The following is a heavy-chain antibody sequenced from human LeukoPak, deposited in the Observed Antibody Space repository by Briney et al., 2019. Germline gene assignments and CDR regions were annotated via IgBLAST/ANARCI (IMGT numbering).Heavy chain of an antibody. J-gene: IGHJ4*02. CDR2: IYPGDSDT. D-gene: IGHD3-10*01. V-gene: IGHV5-51*01. Sequence: GESLKISCKGSGYIFTSYWIGWVRQMPGKGLEWMGVIYPGDSDTRYSPSFQGQVTISADKSISTAYLQWSSLKASDTAMYYCARLTSFTMVRGDQLDYWGQGTLVTVSS. CDR1: GYIFTSYW. CDR3: ARLTSFTMVRGDQLDY.